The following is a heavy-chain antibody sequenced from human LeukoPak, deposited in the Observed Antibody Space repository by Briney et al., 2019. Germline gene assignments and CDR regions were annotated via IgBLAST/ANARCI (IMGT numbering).Heavy chain of an antibody. V-gene: IGHV4-39*02. D-gene: IGHD1-26*01. CDR3: ARDGRISPYSGMDV. Sequence: PSETLSLTCTVSGGSISSNSHYWGWIRQPPGKGLEWIGSIYYSGNTYYNPSLKSRVTISEDTSKNQFSLKLSSVTAADTAMYYCARDGRISPYSGMDVWGQGTTVTVSS. J-gene: IGHJ6*02. CDR2: IYYSGNT. CDR1: GGSISSNSHY.